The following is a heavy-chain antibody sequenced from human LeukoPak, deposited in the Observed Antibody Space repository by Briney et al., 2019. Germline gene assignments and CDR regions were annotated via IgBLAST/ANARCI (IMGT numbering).Heavy chain of an antibody. CDR2: IDASGGST. Sequence: GGSLRLSCAASGFTFSSYAMTWVRQAPGKGLEWVSSIDASGGSTYYADSVKGRFTISRDNSKNTFYLQMNALRADDTAVYYCAKGSGSGWYGWFAPWGQGTLVTVSS. D-gene: IGHD6-19*01. J-gene: IGHJ5*02. V-gene: IGHV3-23*01. CDR1: GFTFSSYA. CDR3: AKGSGSGWYGWFAP.